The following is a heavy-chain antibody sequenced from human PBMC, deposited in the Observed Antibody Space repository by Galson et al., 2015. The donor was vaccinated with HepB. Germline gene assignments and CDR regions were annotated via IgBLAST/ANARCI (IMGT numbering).Heavy chain of an antibody. J-gene: IGHJ3*02. CDR2: IRSKAYGGTT. CDR1: GFTFGDYA. D-gene: IGHD5-18*01. CDR3: TRGYSYGTIPAGGHAFDI. Sequence: SLRLSCAASGFTFGDYAMSWFRQAPGKGLEWVGFIRSKAYGGTTEYAASVKGRFTISRDDSKSIAYLQMNSLKTEDTAVYYCTRGYSYGTIPAGGHAFDIWGQGTMVTVSS. V-gene: IGHV3-49*03.